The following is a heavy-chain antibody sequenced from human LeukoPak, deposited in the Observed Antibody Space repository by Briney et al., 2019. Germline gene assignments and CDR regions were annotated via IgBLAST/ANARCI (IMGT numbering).Heavy chain of an antibody. CDR2: ITMSSSFI. J-gene: IGHJ4*02. V-gene: IGHV3-21*01. D-gene: IGHD3-9*01. Sequence: PGGSLRLSCAASGCSFSNYNMNWVRQAPGKGLEWVSSITMSSSFIYYADSVKGRFTISRDNAKNSVFLQMNGLRAEDTAVYYCARVFRDYYFDYWGQGALVTVSS. CDR1: GCSFSNYN. CDR3: ARVFRDYYFDY.